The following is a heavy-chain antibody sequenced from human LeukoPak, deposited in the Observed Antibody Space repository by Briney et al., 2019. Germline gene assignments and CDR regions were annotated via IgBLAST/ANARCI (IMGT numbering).Heavy chain of an antibody. Sequence: GGSLRLSCAASGFTFSNYMMHWVRQAPGKGLVWVSRIKSDGITITYADSVKGRFTISRDNAKNTLYLQMNSLRAEDTAVYYCVKDPDGSFDYWGQGTLVTVSS. V-gene: IGHV3-74*01. J-gene: IGHJ4*02. CDR3: VKDPDGSFDY. CDR2: IKSDGITI. D-gene: IGHD3-10*01. CDR1: GFTFSNYM.